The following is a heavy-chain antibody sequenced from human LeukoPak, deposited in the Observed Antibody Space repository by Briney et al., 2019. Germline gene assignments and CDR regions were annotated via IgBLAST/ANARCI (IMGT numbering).Heavy chain of an antibody. D-gene: IGHD6-6*01. Sequence: SETLSLTCTVSGGSISTYYWNWIRQPPGKGLEWIGYIYYSGSSNYNPSLKSRVTISVDTSKNQFSLKLSSVTAADTAVYYCARVGKEYSSSSREFQYWGQGTLVTVSS. V-gene: IGHV4-59*01. CDR2: IYYSGSS. CDR3: ARVGKEYSSSSREFQY. J-gene: IGHJ4*02. CDR1: GGSISTYY.